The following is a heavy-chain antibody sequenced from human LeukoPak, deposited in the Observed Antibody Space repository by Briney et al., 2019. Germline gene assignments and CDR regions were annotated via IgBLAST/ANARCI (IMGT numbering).Heavy chain of an antibody. Sequence: GGSLRLSCAASGFTFSSYEMNWVRQAPGKGLEWVSYISSSGSTIYYADSVKGRFTISRDNAKNSLYLQMNSLRAEDTAVYYCARDPPYGDYSDYWGQGTLVTVSS. V-gene: IGHV3-48*03. CDR3: ARDPPYGDYSDY. J-gene: IGHJ4*02. D-gene: IGHD4-17*01. CDR1: GFTFSSYE. CDR2: ISSSGSTI.